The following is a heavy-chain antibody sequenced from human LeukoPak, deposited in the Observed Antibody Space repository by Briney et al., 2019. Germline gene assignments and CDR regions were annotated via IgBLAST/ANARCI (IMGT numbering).Heavy chain of an antibody. V-gene: IGHV3-23*01. Sequence: GGSLRLSCAASGFTFSSYAMSWVRQAPGKGLEWVSAISGSGGSTYYADSVKGRFTISRDNSKNTLYLQMNSLRAEDTAVYYCAKDRRAYCSSTSCYNDASDIWGQGTMVTVSS. D-gene: IGHD2-2*02. CDR2: ISGSGGST. CDR1: GFTFSSYA. CDR3: AKDRRAYCSSTSCYNDASDI. J-gene: IGHJ3*02.